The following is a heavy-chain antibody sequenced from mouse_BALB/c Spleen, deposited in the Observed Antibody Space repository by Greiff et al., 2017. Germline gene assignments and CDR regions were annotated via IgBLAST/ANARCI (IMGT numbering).Heavy chain of an antibody. V-gene: IGHV5-12-1*01. CDR2: ISSGGGST. Sequence: EVMLVESGGGLVKPGGSLKLSCAASGFAFSSYDMSWVRQTPEKRLEWVAYISSGGGSTYYPDTVKGRFTISRDNAKNTLYLQMSSLKSEDTAMYYCARLLRYWAMDYWGQGTSVTVSS. CDR3: ARLLRYWAMDY. D-gene: IGHD1-1*01. J-gene: IGHJ4*01. CDR1: GFAFSSYD.